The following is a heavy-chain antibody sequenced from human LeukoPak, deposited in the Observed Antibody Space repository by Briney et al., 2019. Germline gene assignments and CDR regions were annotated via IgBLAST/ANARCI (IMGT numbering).Heavy chain of an antibody. CDR2: INPNSGGT. CDR3: ARDQDHGDYVHWFDP. V-gene: IGHV1-2*02. CDR1: GYTFTGYC. Sequence: GASVKVSCKASGYTFTGYCMHWVRQAPGQGLEWMRWINPNSGGTNYAQKFQGRVTMTRDTSISTAYMELSRLRSDDTAVYYCARDQDHGDYVHWFDPWGQGTLVTVSS. J-gene: IGHJ5*02. D-gene: IGHD4-17*01.